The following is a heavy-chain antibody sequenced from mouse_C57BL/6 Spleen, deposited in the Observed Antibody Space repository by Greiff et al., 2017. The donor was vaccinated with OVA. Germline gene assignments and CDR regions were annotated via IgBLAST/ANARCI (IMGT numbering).Heavy chain of an antibody. V-gene: IGHV1-85*01. D-gene: IGHD1-1*01. CDR2: IYPRDGST. J-gene: IGHJ1*03. Sequence: QVQLQQSGPELVKPGASVKLSCKASGYTFTSYDINWVKQRPGQGLEWIGWIYPRDGSTKYNEKFKGKATLTVDTSSSTAYMELRRLTSEDSAVYFCERATTVVATRDWDFAVWGTGTPVTVSA. CDR1: GYTFTSYD. CDR3: ERATTVVATRDWDFAV.